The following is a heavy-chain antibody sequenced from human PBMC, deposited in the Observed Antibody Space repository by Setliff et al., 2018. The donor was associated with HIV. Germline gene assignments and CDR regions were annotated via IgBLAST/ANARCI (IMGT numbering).Heavy chain of an antibody. CDR1: GFLVTGYN. V-gene: IGHV1-2*06. J-gene: IGHJ3*01. CDR2: INPNNGGT. CDR3: VRPRVFDSFDV. Sequence: ASVKVSCKALGFLVTGYNVHWVRQAPGHGPEWLGRINPNNGGTNYAQKFQGRVTMSLDTSTSTVYLELKALTSDDTAVYYCVRPRVFDSFDVWGPGTMGTVSS.